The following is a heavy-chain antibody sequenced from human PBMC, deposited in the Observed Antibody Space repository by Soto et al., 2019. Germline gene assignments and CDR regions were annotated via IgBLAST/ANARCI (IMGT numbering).Heavy chain of an antibody. J-gene: IGHJ4*02. Sequence: QVQLVESGGGVVQPGRSLRLSCAASGFTFSTYGMHWVRQAPGKGLEWVAVISYDGNNKYYADSVKGRFTIARDNSKNTLFLQMDSLRAEDTAVYYCAKDHLPSTVTTPGYWGQGTLDTVSS. CDR3: AKDHLPSTVTTPGY. V-gene: IGHV3-30*18. CDR2: ISYDGNNK. D-gene: IGHD4-17*01. CDR1: GFTFSTYG.